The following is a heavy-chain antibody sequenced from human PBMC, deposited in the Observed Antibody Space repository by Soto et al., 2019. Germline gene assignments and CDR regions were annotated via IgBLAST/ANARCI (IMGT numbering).Heavy chain of an antibody. CDR2: LNGGTGQT. CDR3: ARGKGMEENYFYYGLDI. J-gene: IGHJ6*02. V-gene: IGHV1-3*01. CDR1: GYTFSTYG. D-gene: IGHD1-1*01. Sequence: QVQVVQSGAEVKNPGASVKVSCKASGYTFSTYGMHWVRQAPGQSLEWMGWLNGGTGQTRYSQRFQDRVIITMDTSASTGYMELSRLRSEDTAVYYCARGKGMEENYFYYGLDIWGQGTTVTVSS.